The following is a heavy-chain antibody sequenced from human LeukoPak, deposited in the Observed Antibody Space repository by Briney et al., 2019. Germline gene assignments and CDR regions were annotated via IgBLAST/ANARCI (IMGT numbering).Heavy chain of an antibody. J-gene: IGHJ4*02. D-gene: IGHD3-3*01. CDR3: AKCEGVVIMWGYFDY. CDR1: GFTFSSYA. CDR2: ISGSGGST. V-gene: IGHV3-23*01. Sequence: GGSLRLSCAASGFTFSSYAMSWVRQAPGKGLEWVSVISGSGGSTYYADSVKGRFTISRDNSKNTLYLQMNSLRAEDTAVYYCAKCEGVVIMWGYFDYWGQGTLVTVSS.